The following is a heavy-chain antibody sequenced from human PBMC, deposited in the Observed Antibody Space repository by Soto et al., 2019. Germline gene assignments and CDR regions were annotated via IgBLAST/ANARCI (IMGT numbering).Heavy chain of an antibody. V-gene: IGHV4-4*07. J-gene: IGHJ6*02. CDR1: GGSISSYY. Sequence: SGGSISSYYWSWIRQTAGKGLEWIGRIYPSGNTNYNPSLKSRVTMSIDTSKNQLSLKLRSVTAADTAVYFCAGDEGYYYSGVDVWGQGTAVTVSS. CDR2: IYPSGNT. CDR3: AGDEGYYYSGVDV.